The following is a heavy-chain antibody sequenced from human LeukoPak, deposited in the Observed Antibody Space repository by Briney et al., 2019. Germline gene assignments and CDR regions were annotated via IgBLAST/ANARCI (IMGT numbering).Heavy chain of an antibody. Sequence: GGSLRLSCAASGFTFSSCEMNWVRQAPGKGLEWVSYISSSGSAIYHADSVKGRFTISRDNAKNSLYLQMNSLRAEDTAVYYCAELGITMIGGVWGKGTTVTISS. CDR3: AELGITMIGGV. CDR2: ISSSGSAI. J-gene: IGHJ6*04. D-gene: IGHD3-10*02. CDR1: GFTFSSCE. V-gene: IGHV3-48*03.